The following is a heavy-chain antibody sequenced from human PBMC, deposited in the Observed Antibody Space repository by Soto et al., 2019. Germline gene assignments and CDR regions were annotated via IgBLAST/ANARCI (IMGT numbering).Heavy chain of an antibody. Sequence: SETLSLTCSVSGDSISSSDSYWSLIRQAPGKGLEWIGYINSSGRTYYKPSLKSRVSISIDTSTNQFSLRLTSVTAADSALYYCARRYGWLYFDYWGQGSLVTVSS. V-gene: IGHV4-30-4*01. J-gene: IGHJ4*02. CDR2: INSSGRT. CDR3: ARRYGWLYFDY. CDR1: GDSISSSDSY. D-gene: IGHD6-19*01.